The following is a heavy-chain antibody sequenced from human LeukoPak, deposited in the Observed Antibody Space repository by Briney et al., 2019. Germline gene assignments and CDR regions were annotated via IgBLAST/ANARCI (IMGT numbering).Heavy chain of an antibody. CDR3: ARFSGPGMQHYYYYMDV. CDR2: IFSGGTT. Sequence: GESLRLSCAASGFSVSMKYMTWVRQAPGKGLKWVSVIFSGGTTYYADSVKGRFTVSRDNSKNMMYLQMNSLRAGDAAVYYCARFSGPGMQHYYYYMDVWGTGTTVTVSS. J-gene: IGHJ6*03. D-gene: IGHD3-10*01. CDR1: GFSVSMKY. V-gene: IGHV3-53*01.